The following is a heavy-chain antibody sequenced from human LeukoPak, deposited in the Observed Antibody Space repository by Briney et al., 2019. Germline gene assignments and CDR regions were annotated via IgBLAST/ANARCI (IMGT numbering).Heavy chain of an antibody. Sequence: PGGSLRLSCAASGFTFSSYSMNWVRQAPGKGLEWVSSISSSSSYIYYADSVKGRFTISRDNAKNSPYLQMNSLRAEDTALYYCATSGWYGYYYFDYWGQGTLVTVSS. CDR2: ISSSSSYI. D-gene: IGHD6-19*01. V-gene: IGHV3-21*01. CDR3: ATSGWYGYYYFDY. CDR1: GFTFSSYS. J-gene: IGHJ4*02.